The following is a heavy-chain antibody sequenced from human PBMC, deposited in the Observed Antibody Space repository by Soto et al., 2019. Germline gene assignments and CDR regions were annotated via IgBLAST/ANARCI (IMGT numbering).Heavy chain of an antibody. D-gene: IGHD4-17*01. CDR3: SRRSTVSYYGVDA. CDR2: ISYDGSKN. J-gene: IGHJ6*02. Sequence: PGASLRLSCAASGFTFSSYEMHWVRQAPGKGLEWGSFISYDGSKNYYADSVKGRFSMSRDKSKNMLYLQMNSLRAEDTAVYYCSRRSTVSYYGVDAWGQGTTVTV. CDR1: GFTFSSYE. V-gene: IGHV3-30*04.